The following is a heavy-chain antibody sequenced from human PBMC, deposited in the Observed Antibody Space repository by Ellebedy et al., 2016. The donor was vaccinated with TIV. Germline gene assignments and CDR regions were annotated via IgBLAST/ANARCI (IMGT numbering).Heavy chain of an antibody. V-gene: IGHV3-30*03. CDR3: ARDLFNAFDI. J-gene: IGHJ3*02. CDR2: ISYDGSNK. Sequence: GESLKISXAASGFTFSSYGMHWVRQAPGKGLEWVAVISYDGSNKYYADSVKGRFTISRDNSKNTLYLQMNSLRAEDTAVYYCARDLFNAFDIWGQGTMVTVSS. CDR1: GFTFSSYG.